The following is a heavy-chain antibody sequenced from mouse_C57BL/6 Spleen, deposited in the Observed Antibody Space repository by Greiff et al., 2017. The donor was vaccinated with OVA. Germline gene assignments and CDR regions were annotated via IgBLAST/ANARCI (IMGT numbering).Heavy chain of an antibody. J-gene: IGHJ3*01. CDR3: ATSTFAY. CDR1: GFTFSSYA. V-gene: IGHV5-4*03. Sequence: EVKLEESGGGLVKPGGSLKLSCAASGFTFSSYAMSWVRQTPEKRLEWVATISDGGSYTYSPDNVKGRVTISRDNAKNNLYLQMSHLKSEDTSMYYCATSTFAYWGQGTLVTVSA. D-gene: IGHD5-1*01. CDR2: ISDGGSYT.